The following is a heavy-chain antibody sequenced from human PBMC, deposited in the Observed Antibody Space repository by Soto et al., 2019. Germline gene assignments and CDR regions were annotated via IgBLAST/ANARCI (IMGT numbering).Heavy chain of an antibody. CDR3: ASAVTYYYDSSGYFGAFDI. CDR2: IYPGDSDT. J-gene: IGHJ3*02. D-gene: IGHD3-22*01. CDR1: GYSFTSYW. V-gene: IGHV5-51*01. Sequence: GESLKISCKGSGYSFTSYWIGWVRQMPGKGLEWMGIIYPGDSDTRYSPSFQGQVTIPADKSISTAYLQWSSLKASDTAMYYCASAVTYYYDSSGYFGAFDIWGQGTMVTVSS.